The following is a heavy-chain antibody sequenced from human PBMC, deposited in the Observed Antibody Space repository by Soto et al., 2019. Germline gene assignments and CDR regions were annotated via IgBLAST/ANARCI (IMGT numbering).Heavy chain of an antibody. CDR3: ARGDVLRYFDWFS. Sequence: QVQLQQWGAGLLKPSETLSLTCAVYGGSFSDYYWSWIRQSPGKGLEWIGEINHSGSTNYNPSLKSRVTRSVDTSKNQFSLKLNSVIVADTAVYYGARGDVLRYFDWFSWGQGTLVTVSS. J-gene: IGHJ4*02. D-gene: IGHD3-9*01. V-gene: IGHV4-34*01. CDR2: INHSGST. CDR1: GGSFSDYY.